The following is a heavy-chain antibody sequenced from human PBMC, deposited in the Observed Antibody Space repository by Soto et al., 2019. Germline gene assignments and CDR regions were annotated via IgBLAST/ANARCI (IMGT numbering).Heavy chain of an antibody. D-gene: IGHD3-10*01. J-gene: IGHJ3*02. V-gene: IGHV1-69*06. Sequence: QVQLEQSGAEVKKPGSSVKVSCKASGGTLSDHGVAWLRQAPGQGLEWMGGTIPVFNTAKYAQKFQGRVTVTADKFTNLAYMELSSLRSEDTAVYFGARGVYGSGNYYTGPSAFDIWGQGTMVIVSS. CDR3: ARGVYGSGNYYTGPSAFDI. CDR1: GGTLSDHG. CDR2: TIPVFNTA.